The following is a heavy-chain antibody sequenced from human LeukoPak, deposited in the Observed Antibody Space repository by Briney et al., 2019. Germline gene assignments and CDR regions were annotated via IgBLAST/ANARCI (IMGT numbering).Heavy chain of an antibody. J-gene: IGHJ6*03. Sequence: PSETLSLTCTVSGGSISSGSYYWSWIRQPAGKGLEWIGRFYTSGSTNYNPSLKSRVIMSVDTSQNQFSLKLSSVTAADTAVYYCAREALIEGFYYYMDVWGKGTTVTVSS. CDR2: FYTSGST. D-gene: IGHD3-22*01. CDR1: GGSISSGSYY. CDR3: AREALIEGFYYYMDV. V-gene: IGHV4-61*02.